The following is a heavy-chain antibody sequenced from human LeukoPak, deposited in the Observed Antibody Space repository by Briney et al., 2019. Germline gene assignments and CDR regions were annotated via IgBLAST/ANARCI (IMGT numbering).Heavy chain of an antibody. J-gene: IGHJ4*02. Sequence: GASVKVSCKASGYTFTSYGISWVRQAPGQGLEWMGIINPSGGSTSYAQKFQGRVTMTRDTSTSTVYMELSSLRSEDTAVYYCARGWYPEKSIDYWGQGTLVTVSS. CDR3: ARGWYPEKSIDY. CDR1: GYTFTSYG. V-gene: IGHV1-46*01. CDR2: INPSGGST. D-gene: IGHD6-13*01.